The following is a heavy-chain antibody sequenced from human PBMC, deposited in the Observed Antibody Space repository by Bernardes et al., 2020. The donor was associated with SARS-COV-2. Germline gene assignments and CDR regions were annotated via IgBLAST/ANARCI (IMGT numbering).Heavy chain of an antibody. V-gene: IGHV3-49*04. CDR1: GFTFTNYA. CDR2: IRSKPYGGTT. Sequence: GGSLRLSCATSGFTFTNYAMTWVRQAPGKGLEWVGVIRSKPYGGTTEYAASVKGRFIISRDDSKSFVYLQINSLKIEDTAVYFCAGSFYAFYLDYCGQVPPVPVSS. D-gene: IGHD1-26*01. CDR3: AGSFYAFYLDY. J-gene: IGHJ4*02.